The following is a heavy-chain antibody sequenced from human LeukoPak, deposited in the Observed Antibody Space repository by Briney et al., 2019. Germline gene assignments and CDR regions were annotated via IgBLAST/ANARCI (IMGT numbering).Heavy chain of an antibody. CDR1: GSSISSGYY. J-gene: IGHJ4*02. D-gene: IGHD3-9*01. CDR2: IYHSGST. CDR3: ASFTDYDILTGYFWR. Sequence: PSETLSLTCAVSGSSISSGYYWGWIRQPPGKGLEWIGSIYHSGSTYYNPSLKSLVTISVDTSKNQFSLKLSSVTAADTAVYYCASFTDYDILTGYFWRWGQGTLVTVSS. V-gene: IGHV4-38-2*01.